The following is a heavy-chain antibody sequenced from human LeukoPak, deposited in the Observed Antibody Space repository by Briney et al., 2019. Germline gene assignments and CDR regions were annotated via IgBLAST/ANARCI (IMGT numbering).Heavy chain of an antibody. D-gene: IGHD1-26*01. J-gene: IGHJ4*02. V-gene: IGHV3-21*01. CDR2: ISAGSDYI. CDR1: TFTFSSYA. CDR3: ARWGLGPSFDY. Sequence: GGSLRLSCATSTFTFSSYAMHWVRQAPGKGLEWVSYISAGSDYIYYADSVKGRFTISRDNAKNSLSLQMNSLRAEDTAVYYCARWGLGPSFDYWGQGTLVTVSS.